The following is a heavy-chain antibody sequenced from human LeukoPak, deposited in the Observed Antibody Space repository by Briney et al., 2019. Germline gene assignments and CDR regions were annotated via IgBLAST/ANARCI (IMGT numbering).Heavy chain of an antibody. Sequence: KSSETLSLTCAVYGGSFSGYYWSWIRQPPGKGLEWIGEINHSGSTNYNPSLKSRVTISLDTSKNQFSLKLSSVTAADTAVYYCARDQYYYGSGSYAFDIWGQGTMVTVSS. J-gene: IGHJ3*02. CDR2: INHSGST. V-gene: IGHV4-34*01. CDR1: GGSFSGYY. D-gene: IGHD3-10*01. CDR3: ARDQYYYGSGSYAFDI.